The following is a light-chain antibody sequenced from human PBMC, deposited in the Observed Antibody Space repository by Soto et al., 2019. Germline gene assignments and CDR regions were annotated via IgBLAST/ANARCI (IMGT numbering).Light chain of an antibody. J-gene: IGKJ4*01. CDR1: QSVSSN. Sequence: EIVMTQSPATLSVSPGERATLSCRASQSVSSNLAWYQQKPGQAPRLLIYGASTRATGIPARFSGSGSGTEYTFTINSLQPEDIATYYCQQYENFPPTFGGGTKVDI. V-gene: IGKV3-15*01. CDR2: GAS. CDR3: QQYENFPPT.